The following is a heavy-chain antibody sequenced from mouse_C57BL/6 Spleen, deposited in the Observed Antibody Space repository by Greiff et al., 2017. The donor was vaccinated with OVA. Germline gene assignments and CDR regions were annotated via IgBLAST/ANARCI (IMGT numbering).Heavy chain of an antibody. CDR1: GYTFTSYW. V-gene: IGHV1-69*01. CDR2: IDPSDSYT. J-gene: IGHJ4*01. Sequence: VKLQQPGAELVMPGASVKLSCKASGYTFTSYWMHWVKQRPGQGLEWIGEIDPSDSYTNYNQKFKGKSTLTVDKSSSTAYMQLSSLTSEDSAVYYCARKVPGGYAMDYWGQGTSVTVSS. CDR3: ARKVPGGYAMDY.